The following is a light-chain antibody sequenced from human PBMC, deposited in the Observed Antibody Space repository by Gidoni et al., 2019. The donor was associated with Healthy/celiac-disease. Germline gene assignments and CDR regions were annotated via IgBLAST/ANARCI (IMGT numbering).Light chain of an antibody. Sequence: ENVSTQSPGTLSLSPAERATLSCSASQSVSSCYLAWYQQKPGQAPRLLIYGASSRATGSTDRFSGSGSGTDFTLTISRLEPEDFEVYYCQQYGSWYSFXQXTKLEIK. CDR3: QQYGSWYS. CDR2: GAS. J-gene: IGKJ2*03. V-gene: IGKV3-20*01. CDR1: QSVSSCY.